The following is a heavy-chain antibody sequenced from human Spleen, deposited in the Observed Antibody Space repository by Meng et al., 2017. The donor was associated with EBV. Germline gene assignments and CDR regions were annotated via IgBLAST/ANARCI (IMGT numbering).Heavy chain of an antibody. D-gene: IGHD1-26*01. J-gene: IGHJ5*02. CDR1: GTPLTSSA. Sequence: VPLVQSGLEWKKPGAQVIVSCTAFGTPLTSSAMNWVRQAPGQGLEWMGWINTDTGNPTYAQGFTGRFVFSLDTSVSTAYLQITSLKAEDTAVYYCAGVASGSSGFDPWGQGILVTVSS. CDR3: AGVASGSSGFDP. CDR2: INTDTGNP. V-gene: IGHV7-4-1*02.